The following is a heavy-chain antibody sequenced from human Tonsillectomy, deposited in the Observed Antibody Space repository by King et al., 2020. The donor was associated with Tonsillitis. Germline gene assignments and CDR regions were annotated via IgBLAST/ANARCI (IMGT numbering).Heavy chain of an antibody. V-gene: IGHV3-74*01. D-gene: IGHD6-19*01. CDR1: GFTLSSYW. Sequence: VQLVESGGGLVQPGGSLRLSCAVSGFTLSSYWMHWVRQAPGKGLVWVSRINSDGSSTSYADSVKGRFTISRDNTKNTLYLQMNSLRGADTAVYYCARESSVGQWGPLDYWGQGTLVTVSA. CDR3: ARESSVGQWGPLDY. CDR2: INSDGSST. J-gene: IGHJ4*02.